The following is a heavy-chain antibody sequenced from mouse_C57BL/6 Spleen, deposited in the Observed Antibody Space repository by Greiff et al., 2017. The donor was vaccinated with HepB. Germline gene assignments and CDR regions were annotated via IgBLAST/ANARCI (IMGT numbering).Heavy chain of an antibody. CDR2: IRNKANNHAT. D-gene: IGHD2-3*01. V-gene: IGHV6-6*01. Sequence: DVKLQESGGGLVQPGGSMKLSCAASGFTFSDAWMDWVRQSPEKGLEWVAEIRNKANNHATYYAESVKGRFTISRDDSKSSVYLQMNSLRAEDTGIYYCTRRDGYYFYYAMDYWGQGTSVTVSS. J-gene: IGHJ4*01. CDR3: TRRDGYYFYYAMDY. CDR1: GFTFSDAW.